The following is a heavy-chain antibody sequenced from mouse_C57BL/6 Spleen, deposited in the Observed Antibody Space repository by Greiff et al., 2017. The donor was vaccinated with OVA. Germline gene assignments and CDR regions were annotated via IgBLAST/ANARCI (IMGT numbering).Heavy chain of an antibody. J-gene: IGHJ4*01. V-gene: IGHV7-3*01. Sequence: EVQGVESGGGLVQPGGSLSLSCAASGFTFTDYYMSWVRQPPGKALEWLGFIRNKANGYTTEYSASVKGRFTISRDNSQSILYLQMNALRAEDSATYYCARCGYDGAMDCWGQGTSVTVSS. CDR3: ARCGYDGAMDC. D-gene: IGHD2-2*01. CDR1: GFTFTDYY. CDR2: IRNKANGYTT.